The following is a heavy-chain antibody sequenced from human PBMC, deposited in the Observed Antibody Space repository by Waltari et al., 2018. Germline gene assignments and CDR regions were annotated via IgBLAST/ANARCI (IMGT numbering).Heavy chain of an antibody. CDR2: ISGSGGST. J-gene: IGHJ4*02. V-gene: IGHV3-23*01. CDR1: GFTFSSYA. Sequence: EVQLLESGGGLVQPGGSLRLSCAASGFTFSSYAMSWVRQAPGKGLEWVAAISGSGGSTYYADSVKGRFTISRDNTKNTLYLQMNSLRAEDTAVYYCAKRDSSGYYLIDYWGQGTLVTVSS. CDR3: AKRDSSGYYLIDY. D-gene: IGHD3-22*01.